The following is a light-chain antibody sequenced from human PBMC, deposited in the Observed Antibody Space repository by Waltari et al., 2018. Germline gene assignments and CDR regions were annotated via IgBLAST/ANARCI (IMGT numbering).Light chain of an antibody. CDR2: EVR. CDR3: SSFAGSSQML. J-gene: IGLJ2*01. V-gene: IGLV2-8*01. Sequence: QSALTPPPSASGSPGQSVTIPCTGTSSDVGGFDHVPWYQQHPGKVPRLMIYEVRKRPSGVPDRLSGSKAGNTASLTVSGLQVEDEADYYCSSFAGSSQMLFGGGTKLTVL. CDR1: SSDVGGFDH.